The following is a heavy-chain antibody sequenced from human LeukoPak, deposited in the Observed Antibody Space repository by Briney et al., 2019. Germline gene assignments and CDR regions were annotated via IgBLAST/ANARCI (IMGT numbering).Heavy chain of an antibody. J-gene: IGHJ4*02. CDR2: IYSGGST. D-gene: IGHD6-19*01. V-gene: IGHV3-53*01. Sequence: GGSLRLSCAASGFTVSSNYMSWVRQAPGKGLEWVSVIYSGGSTYYADSVKGRFTISRDNSKNMLYLQMNSLRAEDTAVYYCARGYSSGWPYFDYWGQGTLVTVSS. CDR3: ARGYSSGWPYFDY. CDR1: GFTVSSNY.